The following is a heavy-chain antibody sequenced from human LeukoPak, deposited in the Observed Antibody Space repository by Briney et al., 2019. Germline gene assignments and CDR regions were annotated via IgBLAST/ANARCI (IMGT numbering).Heavy chain of an antibody. CDR1: RGSIISSSYY. J-gene: IGHJ4*02. D-gene: IGHD1-26*01. CDR3: ARDNMVGATYFEY. V-gene: IGHV4-39*07. CDR2: IYYGATT. Sequence: SEALSLTCIVSRGSIISSSYYWGWFRQPPGKGLEWIGSIYYGATTYYNPSLKSRVTMSIDTSKNQFSLKLSSMTAADTAVYYCARDNMVGATYFEYWGRGTLVTVSS.